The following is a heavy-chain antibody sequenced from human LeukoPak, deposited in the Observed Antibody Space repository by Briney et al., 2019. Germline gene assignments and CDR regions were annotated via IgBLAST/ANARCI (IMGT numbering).Heavy chain of an antibody. CDR1: GGSFSGYY. V-gene: IGHV4-34*01. CDR3: ARLDLYYYGMDV. J-gene: IGHJ6*02. Sequence: SETLSLTCAVYGGSFSGYYWSWIRQPPGKGLEWIGEINHSGSTNYNPSLKSRVTISVDTSKNQFSLKLSSVTAADTAVYYCARLDLYYYGMDVWGQGTTVTVSS. CDR2: INHSGST. D-gene: IGHD3/OR15-3a*01.